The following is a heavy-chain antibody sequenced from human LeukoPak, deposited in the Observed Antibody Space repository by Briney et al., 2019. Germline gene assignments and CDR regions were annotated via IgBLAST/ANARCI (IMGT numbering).Heavy chain of an antibody. D-gene: IGHD6-6*01. J-gene: IGHJ3*02. CDR2: TYHTGNT. V-gene: IGHV4-59*01. CDR1: GGSISSYF. Sequence: SETLSLTCTVSGGSISSYFWTWIRQPPGKGLEWIGYTYHTGNTNYSPSLRGRVTMSIDTSRNQFSLKLTSVTATDTAVYYCAREGLAARRGGFDIWGQGTVVTVSS. CDR3: AREGLAARRGGFDI.